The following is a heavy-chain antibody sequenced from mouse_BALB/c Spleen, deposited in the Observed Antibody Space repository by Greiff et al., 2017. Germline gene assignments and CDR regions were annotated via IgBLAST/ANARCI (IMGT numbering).Heavy chain of an antibody. CDR1: GFTFSSYA. D-gene: IGHD1-1*01. V-gene: IGHV5-9-3*01. Sequence: DVKLVESGGGLVKPGGSLKLSCAASGFTFSSYAMSWVRQTPEKRLEWVATISSGGSYTYYPDSVKGRFTISRDNAKNTLYLQMSSLRSEDTAMYYCARQGITTGWFAYWGQGTLVTVSA. J-gene: IGHJ3*01. CDR3: ARQGITTGWFAY. CDR2: ISSGGSYT.